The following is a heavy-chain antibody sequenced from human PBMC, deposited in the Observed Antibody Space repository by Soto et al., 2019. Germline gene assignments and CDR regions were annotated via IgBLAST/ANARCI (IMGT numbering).Heavy chain of an antibody. D-gene: IGHD2-2*01. J-gene: IGHJ6*02. V-gene: IGHV1-2*02. CDR3: ARDIVVPAAIPPYYYGMDV. CDR2: INPNSGGT. CDR1: GYTFTGYY. Sequence: GASVKVSCKASGYTFTGYYMHWVRQAPGQGLEWMGWINPNSGGTNYAQKFQGRVTMTRDTSISTAYMELSRLRSDDTAVYYCARDIVVPAAIPPYYYGMDVWGQGTTVTVSS.